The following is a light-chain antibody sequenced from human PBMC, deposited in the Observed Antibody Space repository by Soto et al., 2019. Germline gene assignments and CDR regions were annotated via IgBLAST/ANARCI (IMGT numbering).Light chain of an antibody. V-gene: IGKV1-39*01. Sequence: DIQMTQSPSSLSASVGDRVTITCRAIRSISSYLNWYQQKPGKAPKLLIFRISTLQSGVPSRFSGSGSGTDFTLTNSSLQPEDFAIYYCQQSYSTPPWTFGQGTKVEIK. J-gene: IGKJ1*01. CDR1: RSISSY. CDR3: QQSYSTPPWT. CDR2: RIS.